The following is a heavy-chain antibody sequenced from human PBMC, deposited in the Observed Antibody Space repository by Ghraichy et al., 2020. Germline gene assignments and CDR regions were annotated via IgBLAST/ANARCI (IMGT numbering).Heavy chain of an antibody. V-gene: IGHV3-64*01. CDR3: ARDHTVTVDY. CDR1: GFTFSGYA. CDR2: ITSNGDTT. D-gene: IGHD2/OR15-2a*01. J-gene: IGHJ4*02. Sequence: GGSLRLTCAASGFTFSGYAMHWVRQAPGKGLEYVSAITSNGDTTYYANSVKGRFTISRDNSKDTLYLQMGSLRVEDTAVYYCARDHTVTVDYSGQGTLVTFSS.